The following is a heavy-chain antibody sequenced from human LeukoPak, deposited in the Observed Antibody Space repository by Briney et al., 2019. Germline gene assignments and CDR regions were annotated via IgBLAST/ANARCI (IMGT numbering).Heavy chain of an antibody. V-gene: IGHV1-69*05. D-gene: IGHD2-2*01. CDR2: IIPIFGTA. CDR3: ATALGFAAAPGYFDY. J-gene: IGHJ4*02. Sequence: SVKVSCKASGGTFSSYAISWVQQAPGQGLEWMGGIIPIFGTANYAQKFQGRVTITTDESTSTAYMELRSLRSDDTAVYYCATALGFAAAPGYFDYWGQGTLVTVSS. CDR1: GGTFSSYA.